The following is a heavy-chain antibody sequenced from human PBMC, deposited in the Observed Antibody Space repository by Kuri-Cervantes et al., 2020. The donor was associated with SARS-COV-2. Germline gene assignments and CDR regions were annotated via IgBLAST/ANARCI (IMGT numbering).Heavy chain of an antibody. CDR3: ASGMKRGYSYGTDLY. J-gene: IGHJ4*02. V-gene: IGHV1-69*06. CDR2: IIPIFGTA. D-gene: IGHD5-18*01. Sequence: SVKVSCKASGGTFSSYTISWVRQAPGQGLEWLGGIIPIFGTANYAQKFQGRVTITADKSTSTAYMELSSLRSEDTAVYYCASGMKRGYSYGTDLYWGQGTRVTVSS. CDR1: GGTFSSYT.